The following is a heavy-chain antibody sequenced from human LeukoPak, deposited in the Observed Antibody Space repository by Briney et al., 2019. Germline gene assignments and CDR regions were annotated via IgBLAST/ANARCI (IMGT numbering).Heavy chain of an antibody. CDR2: ISSSSRYK. D-gene: IGHD5-18*01. CDR3: ARGYRYGHLPGY. J-gene: IGHJ4*02. Sequence: GGSLRLSCAASGFTFSSYSMNWVRQAPGKGLEWVSSISSSSRYKYYADSVKGRFTISRNNAKNSLYLQMNSLRAEDTAVYYCARGYRYGHLPGYWGQGTLVTVSS. V-gene: IGHV3-21*01. CDR1: GFTFSSYS.